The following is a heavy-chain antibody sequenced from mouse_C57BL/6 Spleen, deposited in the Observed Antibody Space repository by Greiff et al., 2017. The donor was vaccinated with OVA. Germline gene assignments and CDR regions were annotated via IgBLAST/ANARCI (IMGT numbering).Heavy chain of an antibody. Sequence: VQLQQSGPELVKPGASVKMSCKASGYTFTDYNMHWVKQSHGKSLEWIGYINPNNGGTSYNQKFKGKATLTVNKSSSTAYMELRSLTSEDSAVYYCARDYYYGSSFDYWGQGTTLTVSS. CDR2: INPNNGGT. CDR3: ARDYYYGSSFDY. CDR1: GYTFTDYN. J-gene: IGHJ2*01. D-gene: IGHD1-1*01. V-gene: IGHV1-22*01.